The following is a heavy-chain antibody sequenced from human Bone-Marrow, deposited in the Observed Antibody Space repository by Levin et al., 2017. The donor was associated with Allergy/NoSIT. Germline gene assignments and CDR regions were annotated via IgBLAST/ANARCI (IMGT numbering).Heavy chain of an antibody. CDR3: ARQGPSGGPYFDS. CDR1: GYIFFNYW. D-gene: IGHD3-10*01. CDR2: IYPVDSDT. V-gene: IGHV5-51*01. Sequence: KPGGSLRLSCEGSGYIFFNYWFGWVRQLPGKGLEWMGIIYPVDSDTRYNPSLEGHVIISVDKSINTAYLQWNSLKASDTAMYYCARQGPSGGPYFDSWGQGTLVTVSS. J-gene: IGHJ4*02.